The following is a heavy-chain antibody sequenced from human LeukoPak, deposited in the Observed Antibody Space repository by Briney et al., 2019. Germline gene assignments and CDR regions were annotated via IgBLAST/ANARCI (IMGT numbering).Heavy chain of an antibody. J-gene: IGHJ4*02. Sequence: GGSLRLSCAASGFTVSSNYMSWVRQAPGKGLEWVSVIYSVGSTYYADSVKGRFTISRDNSKNTLFLQMNGLRVEDTAIYYCASSNKAAAGTFDYWGQGTLVTVSS. CDR1: GFTVSSNY. CDR3: ASSNKAAAGTFDY. CDR2: IYSVGST. V-gene: IGHV3-53*01. D-gene: IGHD6-13*01.